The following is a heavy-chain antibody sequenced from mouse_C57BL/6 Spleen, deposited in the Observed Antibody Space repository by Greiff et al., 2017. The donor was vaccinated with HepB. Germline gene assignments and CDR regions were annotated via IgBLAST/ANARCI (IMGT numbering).Heavy chain of an antibody. CDR3: ARSIYDYWFAY. V-gene: IGHV1-82*01. CDR2: IYPGDGDT. J-gene: IGHJ3*01. CDR1: GYAFSSSW. Sequence: VQLQQSGPELVKPGASVKISCKASGYAFSSSWMNWVKQRPGKGLEWIGRIYPGDGDTNYNGKFKGKATLTADKSSSTAYMQLSSLTSEDSAVYFCARSIYDYWFAYWGQGTLVTVSA. D-gene: IGHD2-4*01.